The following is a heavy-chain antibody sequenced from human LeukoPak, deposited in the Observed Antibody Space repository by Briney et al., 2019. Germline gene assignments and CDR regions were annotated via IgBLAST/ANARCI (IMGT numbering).Heavy chain of an antibody. D-gene: IGHD2-8*01. CDR1: GYTFTSYY. Sequence: ASVKVSCKASGYTFTSYYMHWVRQAPGQGLEWMGIINPSGGSTSYAQKFQGRVTMSRDMSTSTVYMELSNLRSEDTAVYYCARRNFGEYCTNGVCYYFDYWGRGTLVTVSS. V-gene: IGHV1-46*01. CDR3: ARRNFGEYCTNGVCYYFDY. J-gene: IGHJ4*02. CDR2: INPSGGST.